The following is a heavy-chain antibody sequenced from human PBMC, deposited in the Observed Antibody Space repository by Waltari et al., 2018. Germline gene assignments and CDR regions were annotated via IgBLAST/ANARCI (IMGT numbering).Heavy chain of an antibody. CDR3: AIAGAGNFDL. CDR2: IDPSDSST. V-gene: IGHV5-10-1*03. J-gene: IGHJ2*01. D-gene: IGHD6-19*01. Sequence: EVQLVQSGVEVKKPGESLRISCKGSGYSFSDYKITWVRQMPGKGLEWMGSIDPSDSSTNYSPSFQGHVTISLDKSISTAYLQWSSLEASDTAIFYCAIAGAGNFDLWGRGTLVTVSS. CDR1: GYSFSDYK.